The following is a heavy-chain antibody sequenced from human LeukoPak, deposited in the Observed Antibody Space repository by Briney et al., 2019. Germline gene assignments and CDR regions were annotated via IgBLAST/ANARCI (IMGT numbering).Heavy chain of an antibody. CDR3: AREGELLDGDYGGYFDY. D-gene: IGHD4-17*01. CDR2: IYYSGST. Sequence: SQTLSLTCTVSGGSISSGDYYWSWIRQPPGKGLEWIRYIYYSGSTYYNPSLKSRVTISVDTSKNQFSLKLSSVTAADTAVYYCAREGELLDGDYGGYFDYWGQGTLVTVSS. J-gene: IGHJ4*02. CDR1: GGSISSGDYY. V-gene: IGHV4-30-4*01.